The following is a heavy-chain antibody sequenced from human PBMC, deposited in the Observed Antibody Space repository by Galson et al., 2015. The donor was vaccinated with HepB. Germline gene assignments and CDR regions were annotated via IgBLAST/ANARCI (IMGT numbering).Heavy chain of an antibody. Sequence: SVKVSCKASGYTLTKSYMHWVRQAPGQGLEWMGIINPSGDSTHYAQKFQGRVTMTRDTSTSTVYMELSSLRSEDTGVYYCTRDPSSSGWFTSFDSWGQGTLVTVSS. CDR1: GYTLTKSY. J-gene: IGHJ4*02. CDR2: INPSGDST. D-gene: IGHD6-19*01. V-gene: IGHV1-46*01. CDR3: TRDPSSSGWFTSFDS.